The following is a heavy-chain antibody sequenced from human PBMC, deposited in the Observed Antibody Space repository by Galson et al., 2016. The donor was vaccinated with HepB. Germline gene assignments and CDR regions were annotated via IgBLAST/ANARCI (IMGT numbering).Heavy chain of an antibody. Sequence: SVKVSCKASGYTFTSYDLNWVRQAPGQGLECMGWMNPNSGNTGYAPKFQGRVTMTWDTSISTAYVGLSSLTSEDTAVYYCARTLVRGVFGKDVWGQGTTVTVSS. V-gene: IGHV1-8*01. J-gene: IGHJ6*02. CDR3: ARTLVRGVFGKDV. CDR1: GYTFTSYD. D-gene: IGHD3-10*01. CDR2: MNPNSGNT.